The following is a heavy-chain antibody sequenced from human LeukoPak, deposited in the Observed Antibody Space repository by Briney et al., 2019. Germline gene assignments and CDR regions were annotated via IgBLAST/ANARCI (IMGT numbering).Heavy chain of an antibody. CDR3: ARGLSGSYQIDY. V-gene: IGHV4-4*07. J-gene: IGHJ4*02. CDR1: GGSISIYY. Sequence: SETLSLTCSVSGGSISIYYWSWIRQPAGKGLEWIGRIYTSGSTNYNPSLKSRVTMSVDTSKNQFSLTLNSVTAADTGVYYCARGLSGSYQIDYWGQGTLVTVSS. CDR2: IYTSGST. D-gene: IGHD1-26*01.